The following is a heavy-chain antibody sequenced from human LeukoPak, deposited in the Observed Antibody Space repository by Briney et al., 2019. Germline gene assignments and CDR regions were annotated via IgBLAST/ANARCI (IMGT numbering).Heavy chain of an antibody. J-gene: IGHJ6*02. V-gene: IGHV3-7*01. CDR1: GFTFSSYC. D-gene: IGHD4-17*01. Sequence: GGSLRLSCAASGFTFSSYCMSWVRQAPGKGLEWVANIRQGGSDKYYVDSVKGRFTISRDNSKNSLYLQMNSLRAENTAVYDCARDIYGDYVTVWYYYGMDVWGQGTTVTVS. CDR2: IRQGGSDK. CDR3: ARDIYGDYVTVWYYYGMDV.